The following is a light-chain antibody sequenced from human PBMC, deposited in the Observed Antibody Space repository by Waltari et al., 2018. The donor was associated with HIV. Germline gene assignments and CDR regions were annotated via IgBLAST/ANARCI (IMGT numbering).Light chain of an antibody. CDR3: QQYYSTPRT. CDR2: WAS. Sequence: DIVMTQSPDSLAVSLGERATLSCKSSQSLLYSSNTRNYLTWYQQKPGQPPKVLFYWASTRESGVPDRFRGSGSGTDFTLTISSLQAEDVAVYYCQQYYSTPRTFGQGTRLEIK. J-gene: IGKJ2*01. CDR1: QSLLYSSNTRNY. V-gene: IGKV4-1*01.